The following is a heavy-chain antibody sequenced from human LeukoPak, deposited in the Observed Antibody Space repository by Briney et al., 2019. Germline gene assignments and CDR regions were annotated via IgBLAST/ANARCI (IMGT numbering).Heavy chain of an antibody. V-gene: IGHV1-18*01. D-gene: IGHD4-17*01. CDR1: GYTFTSYG. CDR2: ISAYNGNT. J-gene: IGHJ5*02. Sequence: ASVKVSCKASGYTFTSYGISWVRQAPGQGLEGMGWISAYNGNTNYAQKLQGRVTTTTDTSTSTAYMELRSLRSDDTAVYYCARDFYGGTPFVPWGQGTLVTVSS. CDR3: ARDFYGGTPFVP.